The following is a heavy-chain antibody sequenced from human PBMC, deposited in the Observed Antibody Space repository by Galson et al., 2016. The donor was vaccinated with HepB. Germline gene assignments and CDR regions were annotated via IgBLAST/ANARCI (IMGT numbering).Heavy chain of an antibody. CDR2: IVVGSGNT. V-gene: IGHV1-58*02. CDR3: AGKFNDYGPFRPDWYFDL. J-gene: IGHJ2*01. CDR1: GFPFIKSA. Sequence: CKASGFPFIKSAMQWVRQARGQSLEWIGWIVVGSGNTDYAQKFQDRVTITRDMSTSTVYMEMRSLISEDTAVYYCAGKFNDYGPFRPDWYFDLWGRGTLVTVSS. D-gene: IGHD4/OR15-4a*01.